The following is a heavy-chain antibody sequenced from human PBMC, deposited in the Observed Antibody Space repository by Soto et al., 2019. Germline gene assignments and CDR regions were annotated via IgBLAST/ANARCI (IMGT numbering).Heavy chain of an antibody. J-gene: IGHJ4*01. CDR2: IKWDASEK. D-gene: IGHD3-10*01. Sequence: PWGSLRLSCAASGVTLGSCGMSWICQAQGKGKEGVATIKWDASEKKYVPSVKGRFTMSRDNAKNSLYLQMDSLSAEDTAVYYCAXDSGYGSGTSVNHYLDCWGHGTRVTVSS. CDR1: GVTLGSCG. V-gene: IGHV3-7*01. CDR3: AXDSGYGSGTSVNHYLDC.